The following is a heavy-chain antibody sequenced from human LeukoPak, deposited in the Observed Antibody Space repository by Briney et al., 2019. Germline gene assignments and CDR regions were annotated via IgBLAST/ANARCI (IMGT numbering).Heavy chain of an antibody. D-gene: IGHD5-12*01. Sequence: SETLSLTCAVYGGSFSGYYWSWIRQPPGKDLQWIGEINHSGSTNYNPSLKSRVTISVDTSKNQFSLNLSSVTAADTAVYYCARVHGYSGYPVDYWGQGTLVTVSS. CDR1: GGSFSGYY. CDR2: INHSGST. V-gene: IGHV4-34*01. CDR3: ARVHGYSGYPVDY. J-gene: IGHJ4*02.